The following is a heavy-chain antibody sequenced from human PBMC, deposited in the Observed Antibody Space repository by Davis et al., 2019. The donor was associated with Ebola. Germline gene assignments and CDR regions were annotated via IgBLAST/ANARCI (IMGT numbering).Heavy chain of an antibody. V-gene: IGHV4-34*01. CDR3: ARGPLPPYYYYYYGMDV. D-gene: IGHD1-14*01. CDR2: INHSGST. Sequence: SETLSLTCAVYGGSFSGYYWSWIRQPPGKGLEWIGEINHSGSTNYNPSLKSRVTISVDTSKNQFSLKLSSVTAADTAVYYCARGPLPPYYYYYYGMDVWGQGTTVTVSS. CDR1: GGSFSGYY. J-gene: IGHJ6*02.